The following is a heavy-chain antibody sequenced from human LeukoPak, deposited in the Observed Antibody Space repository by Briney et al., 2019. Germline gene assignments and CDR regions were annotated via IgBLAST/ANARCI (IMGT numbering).Heavy chain of an antibody. CDR1: GFTFSSYA. J-gene: IGHJ4*02. V-gene: IGHV3-23*01. D-gene: IGHD5-24*01. CDR2: ISGSGGST. Sequence: QTGGSLRLSCAASGFTFSSYAMSWVRQAPGKGLEWVSAISGSGGSTYYADSVKGRFTISRDNSKNTLYLQMNSLRAEDTAVYYCANPRRDGYNGVFDYWGQGTLVTVSS. CDR3: ANPRRDGYNGVFDY.